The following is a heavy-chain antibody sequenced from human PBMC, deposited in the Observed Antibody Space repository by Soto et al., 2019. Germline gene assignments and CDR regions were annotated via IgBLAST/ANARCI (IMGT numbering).Heavy chain of an antibody. Sequence: GASVKVSCKASGGTFSSYAISWVRQAPGQGLGWMGGIIPIFGTANYAQKFQGRVTITADESTSTAYMELSSLRSEDTAVYYCARWGGGSSSQLYYYYYGMDVWGQGTKVTVSS. CDR1: GGTFSSYA. V-gene: IGHV1-69*13. D-gene: IGHD6-6*01. CDR3: ARWGGGSSSQLYYYYYGMDV. J-gene: IGHJ6*02. CDR2: IIPIFGTA.